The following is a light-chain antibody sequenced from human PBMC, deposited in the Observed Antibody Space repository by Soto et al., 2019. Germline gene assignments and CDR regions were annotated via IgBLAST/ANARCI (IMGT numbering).Light chain of an antibody. Sequence: QSVLTQPPSASGTPGQRVTISCSGSSSNIGSNTVNWYQQLPGTAPKLLIYSNNQRPSGVPDRFSGSKSGTSASLAISGLQSEDEADYYCGAWDSSLSAGVFGGGTKVTVL. CDR1: SSNIGSNT. CDR3: GAWDSSLSAGV. J-gene: IGLJ3*02. CDR2: SNN. V-gene: IGLV1-44*01.